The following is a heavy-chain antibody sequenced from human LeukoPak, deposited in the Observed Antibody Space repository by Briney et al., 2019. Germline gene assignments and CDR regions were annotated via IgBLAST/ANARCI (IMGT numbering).Heavy chain of an antibody. CDR1: GFTFSSYE. J-gene: IGHJ6*03. D-gene: IGHD2-21*01. CDR2: ISSSGSTI. CDR3: ARVEGWGSFYMDV. V-gene: IGHV3-48*03. Sequence: HTGGSLRLSCAASGFTFSSYEMNWVRQAPGKGLEWVSYISSSGSTIYYADSVKGRFTISRDNAKNSLYLQMNSLRAEDTAVYYCARVEGWGSFYMDVWGKGTTVTISS.